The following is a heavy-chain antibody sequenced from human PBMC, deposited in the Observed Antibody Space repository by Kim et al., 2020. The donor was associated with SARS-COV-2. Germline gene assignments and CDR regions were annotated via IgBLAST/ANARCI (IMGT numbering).Heavy chain of an antibody. CDR1: GGSFSGYY. CDR3: ARRGYSSGWYRRAFAY. Sequence: SETLSLTCAVYGGSFSGYYWSWIRQPPGKGLEWIGEINHSGSTNYNPSLKSRVTISVDTSKNQFSLKLSSVTAADTAVYYCARRGYSSGWYRRAFAYWG. V-gene: IGHV4-34*01. D-gene: IGHD6-19*01. CDR2: INHSGST. J-gene: IGHJ4*01.